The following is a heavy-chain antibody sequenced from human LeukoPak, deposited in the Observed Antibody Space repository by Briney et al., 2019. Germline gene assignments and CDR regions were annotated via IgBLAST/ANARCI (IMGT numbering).Heavy chain of an antibody. CDR1: GYTFTGYY. D-gene: IGHD3-10*01. Sequence: ASVKVSCKASGYTFTGYYMHWVRQAPGQGLEWMGWINPNSGGTNYAQKFQGRVTMTRDTSISTAYMELSRLRSDDTAVYYCHGSGSHYPSYYYYFGVDVWGQGTTVTVSS. V-gene: IGHV1-2*02. CDR3: HGSGSHYPSYYYYFGVDV. J-gene: IGHJ6*02. CDR2: INPNSGGT.